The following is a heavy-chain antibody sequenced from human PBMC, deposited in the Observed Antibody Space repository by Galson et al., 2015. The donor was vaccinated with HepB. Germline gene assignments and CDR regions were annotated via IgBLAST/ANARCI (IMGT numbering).Heavy chain of an antibody. Sequence: SLRLSCAASGFTFSDYGMHWVRQAPGKGLEWVIVISYDGSSKYYADSVKGRFTISRDNSKNTVWLQMNSLRAEDTAVYYCARDLLELRGDAFDIWGQGTMVTVSS. J-gene: IGHJ3*02. CDR1: GFTFSDYG. D-gene: IGHD1-7*01. CDR3: ARDLLELRGDAFDI. V-gene: IGHV3-30*03. CDR2: ISYDGSSK.